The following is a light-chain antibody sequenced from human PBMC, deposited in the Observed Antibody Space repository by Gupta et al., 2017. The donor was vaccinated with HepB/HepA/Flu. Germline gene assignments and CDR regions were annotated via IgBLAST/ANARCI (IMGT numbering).Light chain of an antibody. V-gene: IGKV1-16*02. Sequence: DIQMTQSPSSLSASLGDRVTITCRASQAISNYLAWFQQKPGQAPKSLIYAASSLQSGVPSKFSGSGSVTDFTLTISSLQPEDFATYYCQQYDSFPFIFGHGTNVDIK. CDR2: AAS. CDR3: QQYDSFPFI. CDR1: QAISNY. J-gene: IGKJ3*01.